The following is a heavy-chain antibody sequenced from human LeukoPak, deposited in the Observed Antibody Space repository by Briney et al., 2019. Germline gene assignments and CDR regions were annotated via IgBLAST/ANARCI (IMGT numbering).Heavy chain of an antibody. Sequence: PGGSLRLSCAASGFTFSNYWMHWLRHAPGKGLVWVSRIKGDGSHTIYADSVKGRFTISRDNAKNTLYLQMKSLRAEDTAVYYCVRDWDHFDFDSWGQGTLVTVSS. D-gene: IGHD3-9*01. CDR3: VRDWDHFDFDS. J-gene: IGHJ5*01. CDR1: GFTFSNYW. CDR2: IKGDGSHT. V-gene: IGHV3-74*01.